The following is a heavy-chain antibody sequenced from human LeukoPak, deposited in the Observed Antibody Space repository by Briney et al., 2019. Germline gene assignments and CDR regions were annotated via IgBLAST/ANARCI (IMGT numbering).Heavy chain of an antibody. V-gene: IGHV1-18*01. Sequence: ASVKVSCKASGYTFTSYGISWVRQAPGQGLEWMGWISAYNGNTNYAQKLQGRVTMTTDTSTSTAYMELRSLRSDDTAVYYCARVGCGGDCEYNWFDPWGQGTLVTVST. J-gene: IGHJ5*02. CDR3: ARVGCGGDCEYNWFDP. CDR2: ISAYNGNT. CDR1: GYTFTSYG. D-gene: IGHD2-21*02.